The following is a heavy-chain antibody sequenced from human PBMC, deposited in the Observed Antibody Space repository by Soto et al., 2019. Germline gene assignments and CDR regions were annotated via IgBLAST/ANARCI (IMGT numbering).Heavy chain of an antibody. CDR1: GGTFSSYS. CDR2: IIPILGIA. J-gene: IGHJ4*02. Sequence: SVKVSCKASGGTFSSYSICWARQAPGQGLEWMGRIIPILGIANYAQKFQGRVTITADKSTSTAYMELSSLRSEDTAVYYCARAEQYYFDYWGQGTLVTVSS. CDR3: ARAEQYYFDY. V-gene: IGHV1-69*04.